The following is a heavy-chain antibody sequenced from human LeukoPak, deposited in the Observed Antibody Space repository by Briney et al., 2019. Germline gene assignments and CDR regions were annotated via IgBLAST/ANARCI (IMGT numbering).Heavy chain of an antibody. J-gene: IGHJ6*02. Sequence: ASVKVSCKASGYTFTGYYMHWVRQAPGQGLEWMGWINPNSGGTNYAQKFQGRVTMTRDTSISTAYMELSRLRSDDTAVYYCARDLKELRYFDWLLYRNMEPLGMDVWGQGTTVTVSS. CDR2: INPNSGGT. CDR3: ARDLKELRYFDWLLYRNMEPLGMDV. CDR1: GYTFTGYY. D-gene: IGHD3-9*01. V-gene: IGHV1-2*02.